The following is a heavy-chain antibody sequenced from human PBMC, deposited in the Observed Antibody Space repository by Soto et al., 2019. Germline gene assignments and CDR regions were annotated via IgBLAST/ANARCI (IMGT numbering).Heavy chain of an antibody. J-gene: IGHJ4*02. V-gene: IGHV4-4*02. CDR1: GGSFTSNNW. Sequence: PXETLSLTSAVSGGSFTSNNWWTWVRQPPGQGLEWIGEIYRTGSTNYNPSLKSRVTISLDKSENQFSLKVTSLTAADTAVYYCASRDPGTSVDYWGQGTLVTVS. D-gene: IGHD1-7*01. CDR3: ASRDPGTSVDY. CDR2: IYRTGST.